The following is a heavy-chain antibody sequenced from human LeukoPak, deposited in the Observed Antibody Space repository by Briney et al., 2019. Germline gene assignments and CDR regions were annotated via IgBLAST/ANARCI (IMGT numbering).Heavy chain of an antibody. V-gene: IGHV1-69*13. CDR3: AREDSSSWRTDAFDI. D-gene: IGHD6-13*01. CDR1: GGTFSSYA. J-gene: IGHJ3*02. Sequence: EASVKVSCKASGGTFSSYAISWVRQAPGQGLEWMGGIIPTFGTANYAQRFQGRVTITADESTSTAYMELSSLRSEDTAVYYCAREDSSSWRTDAFDIWGQGTMVTVSS. CDR2: IIPTFGTA.